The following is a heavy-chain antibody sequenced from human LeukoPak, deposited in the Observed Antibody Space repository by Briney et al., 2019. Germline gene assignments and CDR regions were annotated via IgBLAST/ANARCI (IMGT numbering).Heavy chain of an antibody. V-gene: IGHV3-23*01. CDR3: ARDHQDTAMVQDY. D-gene: IGHD5-18*01. Sequence: GGSLRLSCAASGFTFSSYAMSWVRQAPGKGLEWVSAISASGGSTYYADSVKGRFSISRDNSKNTLYLQMNSLRAEDTAVYYCARDHQDTAMVQDYWGQGTLVTVSS. CDR2: ISASGGST. CDR1: GFTFSSYA. J-gene: IGHJ4*02.